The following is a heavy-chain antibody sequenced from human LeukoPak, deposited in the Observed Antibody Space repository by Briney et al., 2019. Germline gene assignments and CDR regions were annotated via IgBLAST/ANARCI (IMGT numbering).Heavy chain of an antibody. D-gene: IGHD3-22*01. CDR3: AKVGIRISLIVVVFTTADDWYFDL. Sequence: GGSLRLSCANSGFTFSNYAMSWVRQAPGKGLEWVSGISGSGGSTYYADSVKGRLTISRDNSKNTRYLQTDSLRAGDPAVYYCAKVGIRISLIVVVFTTADDWYFDLWGRGTLVTVSS. V-gene: IGHV3-23*01. CDR1: GFTFSNYA. J-gene: IGHJ2*01. CDR2: ISGSGGST.